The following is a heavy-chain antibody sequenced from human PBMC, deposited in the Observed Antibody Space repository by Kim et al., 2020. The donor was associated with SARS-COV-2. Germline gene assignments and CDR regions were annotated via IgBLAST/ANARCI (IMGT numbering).Heavy chain of an antibody. D-gene: IGHD3-10*01. J-gene: IGHJ4*02. CDR3: ARDSHGMVRGVMFDY. V-gene: IGHV1-46*01. Sequence: QKFQGRVTMTRDTSTSTVYMELSSLRSEDTAVYYCARDSHGMVRGVMFDYWGQGTLVTVSS.